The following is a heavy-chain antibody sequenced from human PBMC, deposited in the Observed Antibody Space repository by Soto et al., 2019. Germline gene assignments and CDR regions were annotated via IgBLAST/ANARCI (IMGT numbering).Heavy chain of an antibody. Sequence: QLVESGGGLFQAGGSTRLSCLVSGFTVDNFDMAWVRQAPGKGLEWASIIQSGGVTYSPDSAQGRFTISRDNSKNAVYLQMNSLRVEDTGVYSCVRVLYDSGVVDFWGQGSLITVS. V-gene: IGHV3-53*01. D-gene: IGHD5-12*01. CDR1: GFTVDNFD. J-gene: IGHJ4*02. CDR2: IQSGGVT. CDR3: VRVLYDSGVVDF.